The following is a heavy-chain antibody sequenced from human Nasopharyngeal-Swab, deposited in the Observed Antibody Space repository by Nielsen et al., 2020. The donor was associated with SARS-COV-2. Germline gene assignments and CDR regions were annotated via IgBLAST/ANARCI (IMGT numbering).Heavy chain of an antibody. CDR2: ISWNSGSI. CDR1: GFTFDDYA. D-gene: IGHD3-3*01. CDR3: AKDRSHLYDFWSWSYGMDV. Sequence: SLKISCAASGFTFDDYAMHWVRQAPGKGLEWVSGISWNSGSIGYADSVKGRFTISRDNAKNSLYLQMNSLRAEDTAVYYCAKDRSHLYDFWSWSYGMDVWGQGTTVTASS. V-gene: IGHV3-9*01. J-gene: IGHJ6*02.